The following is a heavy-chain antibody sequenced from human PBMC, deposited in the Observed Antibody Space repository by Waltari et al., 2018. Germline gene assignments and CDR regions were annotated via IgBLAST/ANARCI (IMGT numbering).Heavy chain of an antibody. CDR1: GFTFSSYE. D-gene: IGHD6-19*01. V-gene: IGHV3-48*03. CDR3: ARAPPGGIAVAGTNFDY. CDR2: ISSSGSTI. J-gene: IGHJ4*02. Sequence: EVQLVESGGGLVQPGGSLRLSCAASGFTFSSYEMNWVRQAPGKGLEWVSYISSSGSTIYYADSVKGRFTISRDNAKNSLYLQMNSLRAEDTAVYYCARAPPGGIAVAGTNFDYWGQGTLVTVSS.